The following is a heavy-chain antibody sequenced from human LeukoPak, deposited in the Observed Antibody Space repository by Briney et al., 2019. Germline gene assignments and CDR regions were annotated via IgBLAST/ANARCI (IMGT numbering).Heavy chain of an antibody. V-gene: IGHV1-69*04. Sequence: SVKVSCKASGGTFSSYAISWVRQAPGQGLEWMGRIIPILGIANYAQKFQGRVTITADKSTCTAYMELSSLRSEDTAVYYCARVDYYDSSGYHSGYWGQGTLVTVSS. CDR2: IIPILGIA. CDR1: GGTFSSYA. D-gene: IGHD3-22*01. CDR3: ARVDYYDSSGYHSGY. J-gene: IGHJ4*02.